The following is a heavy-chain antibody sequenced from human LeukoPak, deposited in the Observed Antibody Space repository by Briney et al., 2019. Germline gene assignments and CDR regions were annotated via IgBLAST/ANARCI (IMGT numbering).Heavy chain of an antibody. Sequence: ASVKVSCKAAGYTFTSYDINWVRQATGQGPEWMGWMNPNSGNTGYAQKFQGRVTIIRNSSTNTAYMELSSLRPEDTAVYYCARGGRDCSGGTCYRWFDPWGQGTLVTVSS. J-gene: IGHJ5*02. V-gene: IGHV1-8*03. CDR3: ARGGRDCSGGTCYRWFDP. D-gene: IGHD2-15*01. CDR2: MNPNSGNT. CDR1: GYTFTSYD.